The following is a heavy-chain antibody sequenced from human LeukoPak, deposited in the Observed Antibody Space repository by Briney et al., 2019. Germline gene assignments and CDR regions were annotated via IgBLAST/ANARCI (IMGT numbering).Heavy chain of an antibody. CDR2: ISYDGSNK. CDR1: GFTFSSYA. D-gene: IGHD6-19*01. Sequence: PGGSLRLSCAASGFTFSSYAMHWVRQAPGKRLEWVAVISYDGSNKYYADSVKGRFTISRDNSKNTLYLQMNSLRAEDTAVYYCARGTPSSSGWLYYGMDVWGQGTTVTVSS. V-gene: IGHV3-30-3*01. J-gene: IGHJ6*02. CDR3: ARGTPSSSGWLYYGMDV.